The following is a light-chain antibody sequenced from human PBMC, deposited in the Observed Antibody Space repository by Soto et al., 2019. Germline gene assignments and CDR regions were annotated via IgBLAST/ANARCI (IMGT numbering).Light chain of an antibody. CDR2: GAS. J-gene: IGKJ2*01. CDR1: QSVGSN. CDR3: QEYNDWSST. Sequence: MVMTQSPATLYLSPGESSTLSFRASQSVGSNLAWYQQKPGQAPRLLIYGASTRATGTPTRFSGSGSGTDFTLSISSLQSEDFAVYYCQEYNDWSSTFGQGTKVDI. V-gene: IGKV3-15*01.